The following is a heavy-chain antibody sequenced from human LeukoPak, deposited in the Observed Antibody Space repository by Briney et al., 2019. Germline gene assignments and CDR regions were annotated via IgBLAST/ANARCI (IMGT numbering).Heavy chain of an antibody. CDR3: TTEVGWVVVPAATTFDY. CDR1: GFTFSTYA. V-gene: IGHV3-64*02. D-gene: IGHD2-2*01. J-gene: IGHJ4*02. CDR2: ISTNGDST. Sequence: GGSLRLSCAASGFTFSTYAMHWVRQAPGKGLEYVSAISTNGDSTYYADSVKGRFTISRDNSKNTLFLQMDSLRADDMAVYYCTTEVGWVVVPAATTFDYWGQGTLVTVSS.